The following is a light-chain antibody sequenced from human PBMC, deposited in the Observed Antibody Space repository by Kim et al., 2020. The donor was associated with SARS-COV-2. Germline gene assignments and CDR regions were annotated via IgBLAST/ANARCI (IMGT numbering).Light chain of an antibody. V-gene: IGKV3-11*01. CDR3: KQRSNWPPTKYT. Sequence: EIVLTQSPATLSLSPGERATLSCRASQSVSSSYLAWYQQKPGQAPRLLIYDASTRATGIPARFSGSGSGTDFTLTISSLEPEDFAVYYCKQRSNWPPTKYTFGQGTKLEIK. CDR2: DAS. J-gene: IGKJ2*01. CDR1: QSVSSSY.